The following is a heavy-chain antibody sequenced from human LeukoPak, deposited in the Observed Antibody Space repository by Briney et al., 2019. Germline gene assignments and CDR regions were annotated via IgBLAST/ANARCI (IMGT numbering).Heavy chain of an antibody. D-gene: IGHD1-14*01. CDR1: GASISDYY. Sequence: SETLSLTCNVSGASISDYYWSWVRQSPEKGLEWIASLLYSGSTHYNPSLRSRVDISGDTSNNQFSLILTSVPTTDTAVYYCARTGRRGYFDFWGRGTLVTVSS. CDR3: ARTGRRGYFDF. V-gene: IGHV4-59*01. J-gene: IGHJ2*01. CDR2: LLYSGST.